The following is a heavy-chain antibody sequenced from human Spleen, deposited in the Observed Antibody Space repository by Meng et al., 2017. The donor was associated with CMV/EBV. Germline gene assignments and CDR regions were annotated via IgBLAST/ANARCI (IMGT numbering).Heavy chain of an antibody. V-gene: IGHV4-31*02. J-gene: IGHJ4*02. CDR2: IHYSGTT. CDR3: ARSLRGGAVAGTLVQN. Sequence: SITTAYYYWTWIRQHPGKGLGWIGYIHYSGTTYYNPSLKSRVSMSVDTSKNQFSLNLSSVTAADTALYYCARSLRGGAVAGTLVQNWGQGSLVTVSS. CDR1: SITTAYYY. D-gene: IGHD6-13*01.